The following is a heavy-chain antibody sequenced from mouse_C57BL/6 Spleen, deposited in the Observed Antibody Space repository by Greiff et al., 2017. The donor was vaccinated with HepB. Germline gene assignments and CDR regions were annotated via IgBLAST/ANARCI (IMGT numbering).Heavy chain of an antibody. V-gene: IGHV1-69*01. CDR3: ARRNDYFDY. CDR1: GYTLNSYW. J-gene: IGHJ2*01. CDR2: IDHSDSYT. Sequence: VQLQQPGAELVMPGASAKLSCKASGYTLNSYWMHWVKQRPGQGLEWTGEIDHSDSYTNYNQKFKGKSTLTVDKPSSTAYMQLSSLTSEDSAVYYCARRNDYFDYWGQGTTLTVSS.